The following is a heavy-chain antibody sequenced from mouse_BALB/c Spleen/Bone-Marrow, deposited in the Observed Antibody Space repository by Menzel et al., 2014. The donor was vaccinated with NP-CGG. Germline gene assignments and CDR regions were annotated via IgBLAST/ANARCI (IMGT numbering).Heavy chain of an antibody. J-gene: IGHJ4*01. Sequence: EVKLVESGPGLVKPSQSLSLTCSVTGYSITSGHYWNWIRQFPGNKLEWMGYISYDGSNNYNPSLKNRIPITRDTSKNQFFLKLNSVTTEDTATYYCARDLLWSYWGQGTSVTVSS. V-gene: IGHV3-6*02. CDR1: GYSITSGHY. D-gene: IGHD2-1*01. CDR2: ISYDGSN. CDR3: ARDLLWSY.